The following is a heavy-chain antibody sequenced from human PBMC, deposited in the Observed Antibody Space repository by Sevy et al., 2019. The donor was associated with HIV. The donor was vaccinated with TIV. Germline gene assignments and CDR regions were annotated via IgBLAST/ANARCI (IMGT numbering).Heavy chain of an antibody. Sequence: GGSLRLSCAASGFTFGTYAMSWVRQAPGKGLEWVSTISGSGGRTYYADSVKGRFTISRDNSKNTLYLQMNSLRAEDTAVYYCAKAVYASKVVCTNGFDYWGQGTLVTVSS. CDR3: AKAVYASKVVCTNGFDY. V-gene: IGHV3-23*01. CDR1: GFTFGTYA. CDR2: ISGSGGRT. D-gene: IGHD2-8*01. J-gene: IGHJ4*02.